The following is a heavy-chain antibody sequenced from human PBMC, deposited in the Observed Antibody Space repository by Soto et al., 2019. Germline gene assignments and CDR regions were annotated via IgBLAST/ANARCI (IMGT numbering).Heavy chain of an antibody. CDR2: INPSGGST. J-gene: IGHJ5*02. CDR3: ARTPILKYYYDSSGYETQDWFDP. CDR1: GYTFTSYY. V-gene: IGHV1-46*01. Sequence: ASVKVSCKASGYTFTSYYMHWVRQAPGQGLEWMGIINPSGGSTSYAQKFQGRVTMTRDTSTSTVYMELSSLRSEDTAVYYCARTPILKYYYDSSGYETQDWFDPWGQGTLVTVSS. D-gene: IGHD3-22*01.